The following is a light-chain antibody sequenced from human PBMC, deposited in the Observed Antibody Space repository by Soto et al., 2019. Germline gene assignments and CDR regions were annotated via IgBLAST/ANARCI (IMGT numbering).Light chain of an antibody. Sequence: QSVLTQPASVSGSPGQSITISCTGTSSDVGGYNYVSWYQQHPGKAPKLMIYDVSNRPSGVSNRFSGSKSGNTASLTISGLQAEDEADYYCSSYTSSSTSPFRTGTKLTVL. J-gene: IGLJ1*01. V-gene: IGLV2-14*01. CDR3: SSYTSSSTSP. CDR1: SSDVGGYNY. CDR2: DVS.